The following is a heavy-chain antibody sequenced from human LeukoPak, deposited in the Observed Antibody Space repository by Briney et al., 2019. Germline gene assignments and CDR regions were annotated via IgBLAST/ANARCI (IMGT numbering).Heavy chain of an antibody. J-gene: IGHJ4*02. Sequence: GGSLRLSCAASGSTFSKAWMIWVRQAPGKGLEWVARIKTNPEGGTTYYAAPVKGRFTISRDDSKNTLFLQMNSLKTDDTAVYYCTSSGSRWDYFDYWGQGTLATVSS. CDR3: TSSGSRWDYFDY. D-gene: IGHD4-23*01. CDR1: GSTFSKAW. CDR2: IKTNPEGGTT. V-gene: IGHV3-15*05.